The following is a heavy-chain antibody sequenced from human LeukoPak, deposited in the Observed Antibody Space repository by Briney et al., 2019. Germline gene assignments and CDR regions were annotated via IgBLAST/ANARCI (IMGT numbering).Heavy chain of an antibody. Sequence: GGSLRLSCAASGFRFSSHTMIWVRQAPGQGLEWVSAISASGGSTYYADSLKGRFTISRDNSKDTVYLQMNNLRAEDTALYYCAKDFYQRSSRTNTDHHYYAMAVWGQGTTVTVSS. CDR3: AKDFYQRSSRTNTDHHYYAMAV. CDR2: ISASGGST. J-gene: IGHJ6*02. V-gene: IGHV3-23*01. D-gene: IGHD2-2*01. CDR1: GFRFSSHT.